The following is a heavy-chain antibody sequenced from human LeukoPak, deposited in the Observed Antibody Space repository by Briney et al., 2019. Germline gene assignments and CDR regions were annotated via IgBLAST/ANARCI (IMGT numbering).Heavy chain of an antibody. Sequence: GESLQISCKGSGYNFTNYWIGWVRQMPGKGLEWMGRIDPSDSYTNYSPSFQGHVTISADKSISTAYLQWSSLKASDTAMYYCARHTKWLSDASDYWGQGTLVTVSS. V-gene: IGHV5-10-1*01. CDR2: IDPSDSYT. CDR1: GYNFTNYW. D-gene: IGHD3-22*01. CDR3: ARHTKWLSDASDY. J-gene: IGHJ4*02.